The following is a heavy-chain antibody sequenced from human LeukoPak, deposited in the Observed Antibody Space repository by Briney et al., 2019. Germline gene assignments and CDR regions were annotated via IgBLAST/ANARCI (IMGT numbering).Heavy chain of an antibody. J-gene: IGHJ4*02. V-gene: IGHV3-21*01. CDR1: GFTFSSYS. CDR2: ISSSSSYI. CDR3: ARTLYGSGSYQYDY. D-gene: IGHD3-10*01. Sequence: TTGGSLRLSCAASGFTFSSYSMNWVRQAPGKGLEWVSSISSSSSYIYYADSVKGRFTISRDNAKNSLYLQMNSLRAEDTAVYYCARTLYGSGSYQYDYWGQGTLVTVSS.